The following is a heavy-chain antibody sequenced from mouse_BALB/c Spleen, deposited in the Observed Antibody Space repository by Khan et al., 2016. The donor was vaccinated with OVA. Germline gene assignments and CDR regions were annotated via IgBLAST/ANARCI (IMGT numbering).Heavy chain of an antibody. CDR2: INPTSGYT. CDR1: GYTFTTYW. CDR3: TRDRIDY. Sequence: QVQLQQSGAELAKPGASVKMSCKASGYTFTTYWMHWVKQRPGQGLEWIGYINPTSGYTDYNEKFKDRAILSADKSSSTAYMQLSSLTSEDYAVYYCTRDRIDYWGQGTTLTVSS. V-gene: IGHV1-7*01. J-gene: IGHJ2*01.